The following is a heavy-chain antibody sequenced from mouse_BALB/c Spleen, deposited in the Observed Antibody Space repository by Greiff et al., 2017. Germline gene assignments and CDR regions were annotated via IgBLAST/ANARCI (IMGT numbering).Heavy chain of an antibody. J-gene: IGHJ2*01. V-gene: IGHV1-15*01. CDR2: IDPETGGT. Sequence: VQLVESGAELVRPGASVTLSCKASGYTFTDYEMHWVKQTPVHGLEWIGAIDPETGGTAYNQKFKGKATLTADKSSSTAYMELRSLTSEDSAVYYCTERVYWGQGTTLTVSS. CDR1: GYTFTDYE. CDR3: TERVY.